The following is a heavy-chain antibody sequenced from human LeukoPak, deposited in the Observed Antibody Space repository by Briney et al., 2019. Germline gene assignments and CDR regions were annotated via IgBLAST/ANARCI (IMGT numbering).Heavy chain of an antibody. CDR2: INHNGST. CDR3: ARNIRLPHGYFDL. J-gene: IGHJ2*01. Sequence: SETLSLTCALYGGSFSVYYWSWIRHPPGRGRECIGEINHNGSTNYNPSLKSRVTISVETYKNQSSLKQSSVTAADTAVYYCARNIRLPHGYFDLWGRGTLVTVSS. D-gene: IGHD4-11*01. V-gene: IGHV4-34*01. CDR1: GGSFSVYY.